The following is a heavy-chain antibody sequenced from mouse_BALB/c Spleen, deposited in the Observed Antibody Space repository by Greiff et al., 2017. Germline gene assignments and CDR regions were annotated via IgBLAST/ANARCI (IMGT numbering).Heavy chain of an antibody. CDR2: ISYSGST. D-gene: IGHD1-2*01. CDR1: GDSFTSGY. J-gene: IGHJ4*01. CDR3: ARSGEFITTATDAMDY. V-gene: IGHV3-8*02. Sequence: EVKLVESGPSLVKPSQTLSLTCSVSGDSFTSGYWTWIRQSPGNKLEYMGYISYSGSTYYNPYLKSGISITRDTSKNQYYLQLNAVTTEDTATYYCARSGEFITTATDAMDYWGQGTSVTVSS.